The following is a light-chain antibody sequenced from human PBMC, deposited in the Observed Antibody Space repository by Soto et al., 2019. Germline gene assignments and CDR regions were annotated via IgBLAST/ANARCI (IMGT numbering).Light chain of an antibody. CDR3: RSYTPSSTRV. Sequence: QSVLTQPASVSGSPGQSIAISCTGSSSDVGIYNYVSWYQQHPGKVPKLIIYEVTNRPSGVSNRFSGSKSGNTSSLTISGLQAEGEADYGCRSYTPSSTRVFGTGTKLTVL. CDR1: SSDVGIYNY. CDR2: EVT. V-gene: IGLV2-14*01. J-gene: IGLJ1*01.